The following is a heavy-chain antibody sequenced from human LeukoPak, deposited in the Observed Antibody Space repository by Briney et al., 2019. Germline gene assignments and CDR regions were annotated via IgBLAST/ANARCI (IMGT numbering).Heavy chain of an antibody. J-gene: IGHJ4*02. CDR2: TSYDGTNK. D-gene: IGHD3-22*01. Sequence: GGSLRLSCAASGFPFSSYGMHWVRQAPGKGLEWVAVTSYDGTNKYYADSVKGRFTVSRDNARNALYLQMNSLRAEDTAVYYCARIYDNSGYYDFWGQGTLVTVSS. V-gene: IGHV3-30*03. CDR1: GFPFSSYG. CDR3: ARIYDNSGYYDF.